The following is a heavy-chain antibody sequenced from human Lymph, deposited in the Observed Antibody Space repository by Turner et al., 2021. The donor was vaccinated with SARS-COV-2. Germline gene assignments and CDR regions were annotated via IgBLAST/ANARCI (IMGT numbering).Heavy chain of an antibody. D-gene: IGHD2-15*01. J-gene: IGHJ4*02. V-gene: IGHV3-49*04. Sequence: EVQLVESGGGLVQPGQSLRLSCTASGFTFGDYAMSWVRQAPGKGLGWVGFIRRKAYGGTTQYAASVKGRFTISRDDSKSIAYLQMNSLKTEDTAVYYCTRVKYCTGGSCYGYHFDYWGQGTLVTVSS. CDR3: TRVKYCTGGSCYGYHFDY. CDR2: IRRKAYGGTT. CDR1: GFTFGDYA.